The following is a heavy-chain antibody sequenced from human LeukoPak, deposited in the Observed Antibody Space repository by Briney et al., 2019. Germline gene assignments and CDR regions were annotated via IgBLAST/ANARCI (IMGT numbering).Heavy chain of an antibody. D-gene: IGHD1-26*01. V-gene: IGHV1-2*06. CDR2: INPNSGGT. CDR3: ARDMGSGSLFDY. J-gene: IGHJ4*02. Sequence: ASVKVSCKASGYTFTSYGISWVRQAPGQGLEWMGRINPNSGGTNYAQKFQGRVTMTRDTSISTAYMELSRLRSDDTAVYYCARDMGSGSLFDYWGQGTLVTVSS. CDR1: GYTFTSYG.